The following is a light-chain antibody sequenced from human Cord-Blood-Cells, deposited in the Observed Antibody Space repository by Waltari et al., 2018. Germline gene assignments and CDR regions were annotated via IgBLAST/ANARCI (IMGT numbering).Light chain of an antibody. CDR1: QGIRSS. CDR3: QQLNSYPWT. CDR2: ASY. V-gene: IGKV1-9*01. Sequence: DIQLTQSPSFLSASVGDRVTITCRASQGIRSSLAWYQQKPGKAPKLLIYASYTLQSGVPSRFSGSGSGTEFTLTISSLQPEDFATYYCQQLNSYPWTFGQGTKVEIK. J-gene: IGKJ1*01.